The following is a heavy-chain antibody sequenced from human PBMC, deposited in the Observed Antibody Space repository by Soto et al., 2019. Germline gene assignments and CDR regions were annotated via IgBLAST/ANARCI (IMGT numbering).Heavy chain of an antibody. D-gene: IGHD6-13*01. Sequence: GGSLRLSCAASGFTFSSYSMNWVRQAPGKGLEWVSYISISSSTIYYADSVKGRFTISRDNAKNSLYLQMNSLRAEDTAVYYCARVDSSSWYGYWGQGTLVTVSS. CDR3: ARVDSSSWYGY. CDR2: ISISSSTI. CDR1: GFTFSSYS. J-gene: IGHJ4*02. V-gene: IGHV3-48*01.